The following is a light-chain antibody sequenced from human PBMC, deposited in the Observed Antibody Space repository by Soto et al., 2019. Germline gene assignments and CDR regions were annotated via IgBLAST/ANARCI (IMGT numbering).Light chain of an antibody. J-gene: IGKJ1*01. Sequence: VIWMTQSPSLLSASTGDRVTISCRMSQDIGTYLAWYRQEPGKAPELLIYGASTLQSGVPSRFTGSGSGTEFTLTITSLQPDDFATYYCQHYNPYSGPFGQGTKVEIK. CDR3: QHYNPYSGP. CDR1: QDIGTY. CDR2: GAS. V-gene: IGKV1D-8*03.